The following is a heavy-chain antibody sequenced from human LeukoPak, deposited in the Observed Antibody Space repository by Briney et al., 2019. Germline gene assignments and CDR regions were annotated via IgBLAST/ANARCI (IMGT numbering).Heavy chain of an antibody. D-gene: IGHD3-3*01. CDR3: ARLQYYDFWSGYVY. V-gene: IGHV1-69*13. J-gene: IGHJ4*02. CDR2: IISIFGTA. CDR1: GGTFSSYA. Sequence: SVKVSCKASGGTFSSYAISWVRQAPGQRLEWMGGIISIFGTANYAQKFQGRVTITADESTSTAYMELSSLRSEDTAVYYCARLQYYDFWSGYVYWGQGTLVTVSS.